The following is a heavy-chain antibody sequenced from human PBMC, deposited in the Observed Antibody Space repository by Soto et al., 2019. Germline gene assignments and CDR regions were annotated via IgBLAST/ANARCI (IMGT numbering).Heavy chain of an antibody. Sequence: EVNLLESGGDVVQPGGSLRLSCAASGFTFSSYAMNWGRQAPGKGLEWVSSVSANGRNTYYADSVKGRFTVSRDKSKNALFLQLDSLRVEDTAIYDCATDLSSPGWLALGAPFDSWGPGTLVTVSS. CDR2: VSANGRNT. CDR1: GFTFSSYA. CDR3: ATDLSSPGWLALGAPFDS. D-gene: IGHD3-22*01. J-gene: IGHJ4*02. V-gene: IGHV3-23*01.